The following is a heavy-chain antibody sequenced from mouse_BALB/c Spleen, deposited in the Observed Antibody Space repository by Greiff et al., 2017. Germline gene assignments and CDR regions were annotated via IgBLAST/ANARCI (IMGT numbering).Heavy chain of an antibody. Sequence: VKLMESGAELVRPGSSVKISCTASGYAFSSYWMNWVKQRPGQGLEWIGQIYPGDGDTNYNGKFKGKATLTADKSSSTAYMQLSSLTSEDSAVYFCARDGSRYFDYWGQGTTLTVSS. CDR3: ARDGSRYFDY. CDR2: IYPGDGDT. V-gene: IGHV1-80*01. J-gene: IGHJ2*01. D-gene: IGHD1-2*01. CDR1: GYAFSSYW.